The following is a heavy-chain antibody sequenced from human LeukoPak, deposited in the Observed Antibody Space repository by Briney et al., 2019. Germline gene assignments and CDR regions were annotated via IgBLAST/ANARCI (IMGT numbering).Heavy chain of an antibody. D-gene: IGHD6-19*01. CDR2: ISSSSSYI. Sequence: GGSLRLSCAASGFTFSSYSMNWVRQAPGKGLEWVSSISSSSSYIYYADSVEGRFTISRDNAKNSLYLQMYSLRAEDTAVYYCARQWQVAFDIWGQGTMVTVSS. CDR3: ARQWQVAFDI. J-gene: IGHJ3*02. CDR1: GFTFSSYS. V-gene: IGHV3-21*04.